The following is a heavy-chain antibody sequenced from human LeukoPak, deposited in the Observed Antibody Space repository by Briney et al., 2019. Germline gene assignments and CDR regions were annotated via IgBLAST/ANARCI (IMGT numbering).Heavy chain of an antibody. Sequence: GGSLRLSCAASGFTSSTYTMNWVRQAPGKGLEWVSFVSSSSSTIYYADSVKGRFTISRDNAKNSLYLQMNSLRDEDTAVYYCARDRGNYKDYWGQGTLVTVSS. J-gene: IGHJ4*02. CDR1: GFTSSTYT. CDR3: ARDRGNYKDY. V-gene: IGHV3-48*02. D-gene: IGHD1-26*01. CDR2: VSSSSSTI.